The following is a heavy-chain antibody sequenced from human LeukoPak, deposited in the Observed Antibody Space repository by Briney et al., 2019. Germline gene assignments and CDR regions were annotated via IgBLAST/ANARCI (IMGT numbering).Heavy chain of an antibody. CDR3: AKGLDYGAGNAFDI. D-gene: IGHD4-17*01. V-gene: IGHV3-33*06. CDR1: GFTFSSYG. J-gene: IGHJ3*02. Sequence: GGSLRLSCAASGFTFSSYGMHWVRQAPGKRLEWVAVIWYDGSNKYYADSVKGRFTISRDNSKNTLYLQMNSLRAEDTAVYYCAKGLDYGAGNAFDIWGQGTMVTVSS. CDR2: IWYDGSNK.